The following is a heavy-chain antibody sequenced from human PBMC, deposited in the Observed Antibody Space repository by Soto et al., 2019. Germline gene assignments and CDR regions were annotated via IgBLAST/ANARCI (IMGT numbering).Heavy chain of an antibody. CDR2: IYYSGST. CDR3: ARGGRRSPGMDV. J-gene: IGHJ6*02. CDR1: GGSISSGGYY. Sequence: QVQLQESGPGLVKPSQTLSLTCTVSGGSISSGGYYWSWIRQHPGKGLEWIGYIYYSGSTYYNPSLKSRVTLSVDTSKNQFSLKLSSVTAADTAVDYCARGGRRSPGMDVWGQGTTVTVSS. V-gene: IGHV4-31*03.